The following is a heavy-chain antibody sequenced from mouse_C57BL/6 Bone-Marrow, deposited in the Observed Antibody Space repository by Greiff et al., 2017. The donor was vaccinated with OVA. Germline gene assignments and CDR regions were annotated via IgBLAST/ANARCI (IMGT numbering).Heavy chain of an antibody. J-gene: IGHJ4*01. CDR3: ARYYDGYYCYAMDY. D-gene: IGHD2-3*01. V-gene: IGHV1-82*01. Sequence: QVQLQQSGPELVKPGASVKISCKASGYAFSSSWMNWVKQRPGKGLEWIGRIYPGDGDTNYNGKFKGKATLTADKSSSTAYMQLSSLTSEDSAVYFCARYYDGYYCYAMDYWGQGTSVTVSS. CDR2: IYPGDGDT. CDR1: GYAFSSSW.